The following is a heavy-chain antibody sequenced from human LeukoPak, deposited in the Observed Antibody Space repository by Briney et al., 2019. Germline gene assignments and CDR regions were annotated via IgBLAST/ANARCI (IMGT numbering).Heavy chain of an antibody. V-gene: IGHV4-30-4*08. J-gene: IGHJ5*02. CDR1: GGSISSADYY. CDR3: ARAAAGTSGFDP. CDR2: IYSSGIT. D-gene: IGHD6-13*01. Sequence: PSQTLSLTCTVSGGSISSADYYWNWIRQPPGKGLEWIGYIYSSGITYYNPSLKSRAIISVKTSKNQFSLKLSSATAADTAVYYCARAAAGTSGFDPWGQGTLVTVSS.